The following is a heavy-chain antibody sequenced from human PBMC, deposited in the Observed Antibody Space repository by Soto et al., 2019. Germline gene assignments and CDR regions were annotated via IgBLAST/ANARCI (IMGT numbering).Heavy chain of an antibody. Sequence: GGSLRLSCAASGFTFSDYYMSWIRQAPGKGLEWVSYISSSGSTIYYADSVKGRFTISRDNAKNSLYLQMNSLRAEDTAVYYCARAAAGVARIEDAFDKWGQGTMLTVSS. D-gene: IGHD1-26*01. CDR1: GFTFSDYY. J-gene: IGHJ3*02. CDR2: ISSSGSTI. V-gene: IGHV3-11*01. CDR3: ARAAAGVARIEDAFDK.